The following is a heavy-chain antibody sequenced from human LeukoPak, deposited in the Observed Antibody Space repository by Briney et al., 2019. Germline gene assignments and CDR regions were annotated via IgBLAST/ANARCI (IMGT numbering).Heavy chain of an antibody. CDR2: INPSGGST. CDR3: ARDGGDGYNYGGYDY. V-gene: IGHV1-46*01. CDR1: GYTFTSYY. J-gene: IGHJ4*02. D-gene: IGHD5-24*01. Sequence: ASVKVSCKASGYTFTSYYMHWVRQAPGQGLEWMGIINPSGGSTSYAQKFQGRVTMTKDTSTSTVYMELSSLRSEDTAVYYCARDGGDGYNYGGYDYWGQGTLVTVSS.